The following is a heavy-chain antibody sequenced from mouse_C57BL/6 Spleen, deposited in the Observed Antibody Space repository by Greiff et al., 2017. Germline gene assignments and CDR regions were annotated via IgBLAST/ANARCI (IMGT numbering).Heavy chain of an antibody. CDR2: INPYNGDT. V-gene: IGHV1-20*01. D-gene: IGHD1-1*01. J-gene: IGHJ1*03. Sequence: LVESGPELVKPGDSVKISCKASGYSFTGYFMNWVMQSHGKSLEWIGRINPYNGDTFYNQKFKGKATLTVDKSSSTAHMELRSLTSEDSAVYYCARSDYYGSSWYFDVWGTGTTVTVSS. CDR1: GYSFTGYF. CDR3: ARSDYYGSSWYFDV.